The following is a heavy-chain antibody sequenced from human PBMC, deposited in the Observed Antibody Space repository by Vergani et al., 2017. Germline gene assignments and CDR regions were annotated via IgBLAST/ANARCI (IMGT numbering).Heavy chain of an antibody. J-gene: IGHJ6*02. Sequence: EVQLVESGGGLVQPGGSLRLSCAASGFTFSSYDMHWVRQATGKGLEWVSAIGTAGDTYYPGSVKGRFTISRENAKNSLYLQMNSLRAGDTAVYYCARAYGDYELGDYYYYGMDVWGQGTTVTVSS. CDR3: ARAYGDYELGDYYYYGMDV. D-gene: IGHD4-17*01. V-gene: IGHV3-13*01. CDR1: GFTFSSYD. CDR2: IGTAGDT.